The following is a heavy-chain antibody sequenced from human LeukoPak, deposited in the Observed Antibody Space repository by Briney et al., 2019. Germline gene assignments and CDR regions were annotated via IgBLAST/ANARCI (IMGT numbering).Heavy chain of an antibody. CDR3: ARASTMIVGTNNYYYGMDV. CDR1: GGSISSYY. D-gene: IGHD3-22*01. Sequence: PSETLSLTCTVSGGSISSYYWSWIRQPPGKGLEWIGHIYYSGSTNYNPSLKSRVTISIDTPKNQFSLKLSSVTAADTAVYYCARASTMIVGTNNYYYGMDVWGQGTTVTVSS. J-gene: IGHJ6*02. V-gene: IGHV4-59*01. CDR2: IYYSGST.